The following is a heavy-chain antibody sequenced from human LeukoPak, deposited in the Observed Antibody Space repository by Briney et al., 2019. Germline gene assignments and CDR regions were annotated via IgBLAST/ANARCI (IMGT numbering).Heavy chain of an antibody. CDR1: GFIFSSHW. CDR2: INLDGNDK. Sequence: PGGSLRLSCAASGFIFSSHWMSWVRQAPGKGLEWVANINLDGNDKNYVDSVKGRFTISRDNAKNSLYLQMNSLRAEDTAMYYCVRSGSYFSKWGQGTLVTVSP. V-gene: IGHV3-7*01. D-gene: IGHD1-26*01. J-gene: IGHJ4*02. CDR3: VRSGSYFSK.